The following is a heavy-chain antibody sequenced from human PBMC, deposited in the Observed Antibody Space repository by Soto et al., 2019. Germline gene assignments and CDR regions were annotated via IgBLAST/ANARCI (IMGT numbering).Heavy chain of an antibody. V-gene: IGHV3-30*18. J-gene: IGHJ6*02. CDR3: AKEGCISTSCYAWGYYYYGMDV. Sequence: QLQLVESGGGVVQPGRSLRLSCAASGFTFSSYGMHWVRQAPGKGLEWVAVISYDGSNKYYADSVKGRFTISRDNSKNTLYLQMNSLRAEDTAVYYCAKEGCISTSCYAWGYYYYGMDVWGQGTTVTVSS. D-gene: IGHD2-2*01. CDR2: ISYDGSNK. CDR1: GFTFSSYG.